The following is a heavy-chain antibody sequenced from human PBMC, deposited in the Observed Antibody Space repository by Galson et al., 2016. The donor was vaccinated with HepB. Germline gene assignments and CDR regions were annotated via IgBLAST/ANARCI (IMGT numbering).Heavy chain of an antibody. CDR2: VFHVGTT. J-gene: IGHJ4*01. V-gene: IGHV4/OR15-8*02. CDR3: VRGYSSDRDHFDS. D-gene: IGHD6-19*01. Sequence: SETLSLTCVVSGDSVGSPYWWTWVRQTPGRGLEWIGEVFHVGTTKYNPSFESRVSLSIDKSRNQFDLTLTSVTAADTAVYFCVRGYSSDRDHFDSWGHGTLVTVSS. CDR1: GDSVGSPYW.